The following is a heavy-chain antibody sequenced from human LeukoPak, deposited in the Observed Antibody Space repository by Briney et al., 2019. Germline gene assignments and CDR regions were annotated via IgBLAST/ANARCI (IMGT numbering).Heavy chain of an antibody. CDR2: IIPIFGIA. J-gene: IGHJ6*02. Sequence: SVKVSCKASGGTFSSYAISWVRQAPGQGLEWMGRIIPIFGIANYAQKFQGRVTITADKSTSTAYMELSSLRSEDTVVYYCARAGLGSMDVWGQGTTVTVSS. CDR1: GGTFSSYA. CDR3: ARAGLGSMDV. V-gene: IGHV1-69*04. D-gene: IGHD3-10*01.